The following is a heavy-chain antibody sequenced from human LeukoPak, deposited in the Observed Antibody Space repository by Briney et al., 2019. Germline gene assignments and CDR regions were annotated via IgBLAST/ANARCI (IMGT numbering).Heavy chain of an antibody. D-gene: IGHD6-13*01. CDR1: GFSFSSHW. CDR3: ARDGPATDTDLDC. Sequence: GGSLRLSCAASGFSFSSHWMNWVRQAPGKGLQWVATIKGDGSEKFYVDFVKGRFTISRDNAKNSLYLQMNILRAEDTAVYYCARDGPATDTDLDCCGQGTLVIVSS. J-gene: IGHJ4*02. CDR2: IKGDGSEK. V-gene: IGHV3-7*01.